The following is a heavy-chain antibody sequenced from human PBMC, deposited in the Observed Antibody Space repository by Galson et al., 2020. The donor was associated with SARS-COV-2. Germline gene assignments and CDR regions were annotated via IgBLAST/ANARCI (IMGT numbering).Heavy chain of an antibody. CDR2: INHSGSA. D-gene: IGHD1-1*01. CDR1: GGSFSGYY. Sequence: SQTLSLNCAVYGGSFSGYYWSWIRQPPGKGLEWIGEINHSGSANYNPSLKSRVTISADTSKNQFYLNLNSVTAADTAMDYCARRALTLHNSQPCWYFDFWGRGTLVTVAS. CDR3: ARRALTLHNSQPCWYFDF. J-gene: IGHJ2*01. V-gene: IGHV4-34*01.